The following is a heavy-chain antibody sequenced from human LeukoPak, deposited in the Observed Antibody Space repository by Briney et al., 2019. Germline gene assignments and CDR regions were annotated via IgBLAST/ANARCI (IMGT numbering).Heavy chain of an antibody. V-gene: IGHV3-23*01. CDR1: GFTFSSYA. CDR3: ARGGGSYPFDY. D-gene: IGHD1-26*01. Sequence: PGGSLRLSCAASGFTFSSYAVSWVRQAPGKGLEWVSTISETGGSTDNADSVKGRFTISRDNAKNSLYLQMNSLRAEDTAVYYCARGGGSYPFDYWGQGTLVTVSS. J-gene: IGHJ4*02. CDR2: ISETGGST.